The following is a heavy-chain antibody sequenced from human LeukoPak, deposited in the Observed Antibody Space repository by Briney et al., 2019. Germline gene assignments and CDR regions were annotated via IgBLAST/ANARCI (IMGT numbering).Heavy chain of an antibody. V-gene: IGHV4-4*02. D-gene: IGHD6-25*01. J-gene: IGHJ4*02. CDR1: GGSISSSNW. CDR3: ARGSGYPLYYFDY. CDR2: IYHSGST. Sequence: SETLSLTCAVSGGSISSSNWWSWVRQPPGKGLEWIGEIYHSGSTNYNPSLKSRVTISVDKSKNQFSLKLSSVTAADTAVYYCARGSGYPLYYFDYWGQGTLVTVSS.